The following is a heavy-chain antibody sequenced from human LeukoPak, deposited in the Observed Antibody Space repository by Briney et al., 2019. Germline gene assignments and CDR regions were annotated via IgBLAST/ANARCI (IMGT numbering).Heavy chain of an antibody. J-gene: IGHJ4*02. Sequence: GVSVRLSCAASGFTCSSYDMSWLPQAPGKGREGVAFIRCGGSNKYYADSVKGRFTIARDNPKNTLYLQMKSLRAEDTAVYYCAKIAGVYCSSTSCVDYWGQGTLVTVSS. D-gene: IGHD2-2*01. CDR1: GFTCSSYD. CDR3: AKIAGVYCSSTSCVDY. V-gene: IGHV3-30*02. CDR2: IRCGGSNK.